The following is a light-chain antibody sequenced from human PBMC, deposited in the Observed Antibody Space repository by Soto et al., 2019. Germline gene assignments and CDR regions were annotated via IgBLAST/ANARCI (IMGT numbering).Light chain of an antibody. V-gene: IGLV2-11*01. CDR2: DVS. CDR1: SSDVGNNIY. J-gene: IGLJ2*01. CDR3: CSYVGSYSLV. Sequence: QSVLTQPRSVSGSPGQSVTISCTGTSSDVGNNIYVSWYQQHPGKAPKLMIYDVSKRPSGVPDRFSGSKSGNTASLTISGLQAEDEADYYCCSYVGSYSLVFGGGTKVTVL.